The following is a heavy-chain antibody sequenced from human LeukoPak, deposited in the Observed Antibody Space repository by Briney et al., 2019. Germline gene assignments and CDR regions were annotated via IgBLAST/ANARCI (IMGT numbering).Heavy chain of an antibody. Sequence: SETLSLTCTVSGGSISSYYWSWIWQPPGKGLEWIGYIYTSGSTNYNPFLKSRVTISVDTSKNQFSLKLSSVTAADTAVYYCARLIVPAALMDVWGKGTTVTVSS. V-gene: IGHV4-4*09. CDR1: GGSISSYY. J-gene: IGHJ6*03. CDR2: IYTSGST. CDR3: ARLIVPAALMDV. D-gene: IGHD2-2*01.